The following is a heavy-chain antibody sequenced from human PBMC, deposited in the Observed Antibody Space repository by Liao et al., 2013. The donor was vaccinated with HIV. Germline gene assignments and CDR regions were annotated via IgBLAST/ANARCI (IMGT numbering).Heavy chain of an antibody. Sequence: QVQLQESGPGLVKPSETLSLTCTVSGGSISSYYWSWIRQPPGKGLEWIGYIYYSGSTNYNPSLKSRVTISVDTSKNQFSLKLSSVTAADTAVYYCARGALNWKGIDYYYYMDVWGKGDHGSPSP. CDR2: IYYSGST. D-gene: IGHD1-1*01. V-gene: IGHV4-59*01. J-gene: IGHJ6*03. CDR3: ARGALNWKGIDYYYYMDV. CDR1: GGSISSYY.